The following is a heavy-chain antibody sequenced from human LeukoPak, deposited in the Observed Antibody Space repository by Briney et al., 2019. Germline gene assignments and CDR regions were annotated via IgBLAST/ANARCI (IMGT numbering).Heavy chain of an antibody. J-gene: IGHJ4*02. CDR1: GFNFDHYT. CDR2: ISWDGGST. CDR3: AKGGYDPDYFFDY. Sequence: GGSLRLSCAASGFNFDHYTMHWVRQAPGKGLEWVSLISWDGGSTYYADSVKGRFTISRDNSKNSLYLQMNSLRPEDTALYYCAKGGYDPDYFFDYWGQGTLVTVSS. D-gene: IGHD3-16*01. V-gene: IGHV3-43D*03.